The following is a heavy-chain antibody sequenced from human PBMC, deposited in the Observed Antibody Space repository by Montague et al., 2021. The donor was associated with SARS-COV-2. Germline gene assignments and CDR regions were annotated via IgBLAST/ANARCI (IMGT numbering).Heavy chain of an antibody. D-gene: IGHD3-10*01. CDR2: INHSGST. Sequence: SETLSLTCAVYGGSFSGYYWNWIRQPPGKGLEWTGEINHSGSTNYNPSFKSRVTMSVDTSKNQFSLKLRSVTAADTAVYYCARCARPGYGFGLGSFDSWGQGTLVTVSS. V-gene: IGHV4-34*01. CDR3: ARCARPGYGFGLGSFDS. J-gene: IGHJ4*02. CDR1: GGSFSGYY.